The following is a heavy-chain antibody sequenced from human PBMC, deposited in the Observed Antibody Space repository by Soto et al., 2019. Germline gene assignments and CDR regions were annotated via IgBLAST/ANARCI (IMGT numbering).Heavy chain of an antibody. J-gene: IGHJ4*02. CDR1: GGTFSSYA. CDR3: ARASLGLVVPAAIPLDY. CDR2: IIPIFGTA. V-gene: IGHV1-69*06. Sequence: SVKVSCKASGGTFSSYAISWVRQAPGQGLEWMGGIIPIFGTANYAQKFQGRVTITADKSTSTAYMELSSLRSEDTAVYYCARASLGLVVPAAIPLDYWGQGTLVTVSS. D-gene: IGHD2-2*01.